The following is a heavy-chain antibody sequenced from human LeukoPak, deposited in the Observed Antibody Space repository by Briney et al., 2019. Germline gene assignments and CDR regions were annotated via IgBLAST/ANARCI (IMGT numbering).Heavy chain of an antibody. Sequence: GGSLRLSCAASGFTFSSYWMNWVRQAPGKGLEWVSSISSSSSYIYYADSVKGRFTISRDNAKNSLYLQMNSLRAEDTAVYYCASEGLGYCSSTSCSSGYYYYYMDVWGKGTTVTVSS. D-gene: IGHD2-2*01. CDR2: ISSSSSYI. V-gene: IGHV3-21*01. CDR3: ASEGLGYCSSTSCSSGYYYYYMDV. CDR1: GFTFSSYW. J-gene: IGHJ6*03.